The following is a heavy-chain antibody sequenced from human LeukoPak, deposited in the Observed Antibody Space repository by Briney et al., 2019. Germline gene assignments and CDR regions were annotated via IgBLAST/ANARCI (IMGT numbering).Heavy chain of an antibody. CDR1: GFTFDDYA. Sequence: PGGSLRLSCAASGFTFDDYAMHWVRQAPGKGLEWVSGISWNSGSIGYADSVKGRFTISRDNAKNSLYLQMNSLRAEDMALYYCAKDLAAAGTEALDYWGQGTLVTASS. D-gene: IGHD6-13*01. CDR2: ISWNSGSI. CDR3: AKDLAAAGTEALDY. V-gene: IGHV3-9*03. J-gene: IGHJ4*02.